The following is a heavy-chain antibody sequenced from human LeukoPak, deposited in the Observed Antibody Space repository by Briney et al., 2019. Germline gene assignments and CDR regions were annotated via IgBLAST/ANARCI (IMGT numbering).Heavy chain of an antibody. CDR1: GYSISSGYY. CDR2: IYHSGST. D-gene: IGHD4-23*01. CDR3: ARDNDYGGNSNY. J-gene: IGHJ4*02. Sequence: SETLSLTCTVSGYSISSGYYWGWIRQPPGKGLEWIGSIYHSGSTYYNPSLKGRVTISVDTSKNQFSLKLSSVTAADTAVYYCARDNDYGGNSNYWGQGTLVTVSS. V-gene: IGHV4-38-2*02.